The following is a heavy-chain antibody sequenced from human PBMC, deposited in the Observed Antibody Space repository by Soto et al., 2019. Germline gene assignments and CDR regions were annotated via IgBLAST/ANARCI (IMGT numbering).Heavy chain of an antibody. CDR3: AKVAAKLGAFDI. CDR2: ISYDGSNK. J-gene: IGHJ3*02. Sequence: GGSLRLSCAASGFTVSSYGMHWVRQAPGKGLEWVAVISYDGSNKYYADSVKGRFTISRDNSKNTLYLQMNSLRAEDTAVYYCAKVAAKLGAFDIWGQGTMVTVSS. V-gene: IGHV3-30*18. D-gene: IGHD2-15*01. CDR1: GFTVSSYG.